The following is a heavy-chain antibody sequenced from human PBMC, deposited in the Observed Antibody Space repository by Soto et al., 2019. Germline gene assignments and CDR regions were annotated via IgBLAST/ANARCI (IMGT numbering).Heavy chain of an antibody. CDR2: IYYSGST. CDR1: GGSISSYY. J-gene: IGHJ4*01. CDR3: AASLWRTHFED. V-gene: IGHV4-59*01. Sequence: SKPLYITSTVYGGSISSYYWSWIRQPPGQGLEWIGYIYYSGSTNYNPSLKSRVTISVDTSKNQFSLKLSSVTAADTAVYYCAASLWRTHFEDWGQRTLVTLPS.